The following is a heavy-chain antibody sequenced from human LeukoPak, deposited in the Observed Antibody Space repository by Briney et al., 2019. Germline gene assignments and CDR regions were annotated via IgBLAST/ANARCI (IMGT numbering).Heavy chain of an antibody. CDR1: GGSISSYY. Sequence: SETLSLTCTVSGGSISSYYWSWIRQPPGKGLEWIGYIYNSGSTNYNPSLKSRVTISVDTSKNQFSLKLSSVTAADTAVYYCARAQLYDFWSGYYTVGFDYWGQGTLVTVSS. J-gene: IGHJ4*02. CDR3: ARAQLYDFWSGYYTVGFDY. D-gene: IGHD3-3*01. V-gene: IGHV4-59*01. CDR2: IYNSGST.